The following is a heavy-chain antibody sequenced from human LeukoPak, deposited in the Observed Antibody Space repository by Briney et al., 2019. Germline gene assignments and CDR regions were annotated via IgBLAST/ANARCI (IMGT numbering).Heavy chain of an antibody. CDR1: GYTFTGYY. V-gene: IGHV1-2*02. CDR2: INPNSGGT. Sequence: GASVKVSCKASGYTFTGYYMHWVRQAPGQGLEWMGWINPNSGGTNYAQKFQGRVTMTRDTSISTAYMELSRLRSDDTAVYYCARDAYSSSWQVGFNWFDPWGQGTLVTVSS. D-gene: IGHD6-13*01. J-gene: IGHJ5*02. CDR3: ARDAYSSSWQVGFNWFDP.